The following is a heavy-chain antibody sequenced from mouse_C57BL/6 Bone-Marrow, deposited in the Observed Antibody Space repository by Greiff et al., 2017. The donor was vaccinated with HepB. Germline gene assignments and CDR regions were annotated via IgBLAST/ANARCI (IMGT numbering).Heavy chain of an antibody. D-gene: IGHD1-1*01. Sequence: DVKLVESEGGLVQPGSSMKLSCTASGFTFSDYYMAWVRQVPEKGLEWVANINYDGSSTYYLDSLKSRFIISRDNAKNILYLQMSSLKSKDTATYYCARARGYYGSSFDYWGQGTTLTVSS. CDR1: GFTFSDYY. V-gene: IGHV5-16*01. CDR3: ARARGYYGSSFDY. J-gene: IGHJ2*01. CDR2: INYDGSST.